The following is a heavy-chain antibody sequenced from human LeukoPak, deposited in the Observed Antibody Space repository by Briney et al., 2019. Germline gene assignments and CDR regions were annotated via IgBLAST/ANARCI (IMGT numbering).Heavy chain of an antibody. V-gene: IGHV3-74*01. CDR2: IDSDGSGT. Sequence: GGSLRLSCAASGFTFSSYWMHWVRQAPGKGLGWVSHIDSDGSGTTYGDSAKGRFTISRDNAKNTLYLQMNSLRAEDTAVYYCARGTAAAAGIDYWGQGILVTVSS. CDR1: GFTFSSYW. J-gene: IGHJ4*02. D-gene: IGHD6-13*01. CDR3: ARGTAAAAGIDY.